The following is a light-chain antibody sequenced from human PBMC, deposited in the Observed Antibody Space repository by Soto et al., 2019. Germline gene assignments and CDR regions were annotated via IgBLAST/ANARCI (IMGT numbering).Light chain of an antibody. Sequence: EIVMTQSPVTLSVSPGERATLSCRASQSVSGNVAWYQQKPGQAPRLLIYQTSARATGIPGRFSGSGSGTDFTLTISNLQSEDFALYYFQPYSGWPPVFGQGTKVDIK. J-gene: IGKJ2*01. CDR3: QPYSGWPPV. CDR1: QSVSGN. V-gene: IGKV3-15*01. CDR2: QTS.